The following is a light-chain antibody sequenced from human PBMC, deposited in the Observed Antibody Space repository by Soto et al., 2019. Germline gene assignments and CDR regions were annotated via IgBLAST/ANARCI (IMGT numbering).Light chain of an antibody. CDR3: QQYDRYSLS. CDR1: QNIRSW. Sequence: DIQMTQSPSTLSASVGDRVSITCRASQNIRSWLAWYQHKPGKAPKLLIYKASTLDSGVPSRFSGSGSGTDFTLTISSLQPDDFATYYCQQYDRYSLSFGPGTKVEI. V-gene: IGKV1-5*03. J-gene: IGKJ3*01. CDR2: KAS.